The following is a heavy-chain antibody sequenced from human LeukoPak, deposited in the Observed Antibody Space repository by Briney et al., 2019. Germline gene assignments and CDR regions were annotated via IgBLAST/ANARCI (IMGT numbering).Heavy chain of an antibody. Sequence: ASVKVSCKASGYTFTGYYMHWVRQAPGQGLEWMGWINPNSGGTNYAQKFQGRVTMTRDTSISTAYMELSRLRSDDTAVYYCARAYRLLSYYYYGMDVWGQGTTVTVSS. CDR2: INPNSGGT. J-gene: IGHJ6*02. CDR1: GYTFTGYY. D-gene: IGHD2-2*01. CDR3: ARAYRLLSYYYYGMDV. V-gene: IGHV1-2*02.